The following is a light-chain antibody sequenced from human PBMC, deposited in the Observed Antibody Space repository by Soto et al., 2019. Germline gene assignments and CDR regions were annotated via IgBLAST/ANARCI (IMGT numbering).Light chain of an antibody. CDR3: AAWDDSLNGWV. Sequence: QLVLTQPPSASGTPGQRVPISCSGSSSNIGSKTVNWYQQLPGTAPKLLIYSNNQRPSGVPDRFSGSKSGTSASLAISGLQSEDEADYYCAAWDDSLNGWVFGGGTKLTVL. V-gene: IGLV1-44*01. CDR1: SSNIGSKT. J-gene: IGLJ3*02. CDR2: SNN.